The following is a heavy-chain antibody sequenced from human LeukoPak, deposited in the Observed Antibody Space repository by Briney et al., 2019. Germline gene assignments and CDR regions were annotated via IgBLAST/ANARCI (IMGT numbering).Heavy chain of an antibody. CDR2: FDPEDGET. CDR1: GYTLTELS. CDR3: ATGESGYTNKDAFDI. V-gene: IGHV1-24*01. D-gene: IGHD3-3*01. Sequence: GASVKVSCKVSGYTLTELSMHWVRQAPGKGLEWMGGFDPEDGETIYAQKFQGRVTMTEDTSTDTAYMELSSLRSEDTAVYYCATGESGYTNKDAFDIWGQGTMVTVSS. J-gene: IGHJ3*02.